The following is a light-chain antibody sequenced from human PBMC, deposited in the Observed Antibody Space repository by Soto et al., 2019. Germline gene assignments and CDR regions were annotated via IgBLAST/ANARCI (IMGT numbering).Light chain of an antibody. V-gene: IGLV2-8*01. J-gene: IGLJ2*01. CDR3: SSFAGGNNLL. CDR2: EVS. Sequence: QSARAQPPSASGSPGQSVTMSCTGTSSDVGGYNFVSWYQQHPGKAPKLLIYEVSKRPSGVPDRFSGSKSDNTASLTVSGLQAEDEADYYCSSFAGGNNLLFGGGTKVTVL. CDR1: SSDVGGYNF.